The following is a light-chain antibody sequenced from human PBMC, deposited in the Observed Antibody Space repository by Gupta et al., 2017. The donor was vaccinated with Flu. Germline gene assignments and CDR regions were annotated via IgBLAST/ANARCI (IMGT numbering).Light chain of an antibody. CDR3: QQYVHTPYT. CDR2: GAS. Sequence: SILYSSDNTNYLAWYQLKPGQPPKLLFCGASTRASWVLDRFSGRGAGTAFSFTTSSLQAEDMAFYYWQQYVHTPYTFGQVT. CDR1: SILYSSDNTNY. V-gene: IGKV4-1*01. J-gene: IGKJ2*01.